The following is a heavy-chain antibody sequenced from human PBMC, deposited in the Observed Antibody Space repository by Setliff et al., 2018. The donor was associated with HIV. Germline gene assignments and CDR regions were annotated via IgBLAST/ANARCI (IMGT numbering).Heavy chain of an antibody. CDR3: ARDLYSSGWPNWFDP. J-gene: IGHJ5*02. Sequence: ASVKVSCKASGYTFTGYYMHWVRQAPGQGLEWMGWINPNSGDTNYAQKFQGRVTMTTDTSISTAYMELRSLRSDDTAVYFCARDLYSSGWPNWFDPWGQGTLVTVSS. D-gene: IGHD6-19*01. CDR2: INPNSGDT. CDR1: GYTFTGYY. V-gene: IGHV1-2*02.